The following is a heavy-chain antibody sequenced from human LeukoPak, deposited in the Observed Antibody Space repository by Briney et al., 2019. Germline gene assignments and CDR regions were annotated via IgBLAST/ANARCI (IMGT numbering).Heavy chain of an antibody. V-gene: IGHV4-30-2*01. CDR1: GGSISSGGSS. CDR3: ACSFEDLPLDY. D-gene: IGHD3-10*01. J-gene: IGHJ4*02. CDR2: IYHSGST. Sequence: SETLSLTCAVSGGSISSGGSSWNWIRQPPGKGLEWIGYIYHSGSTYYNPSLESRVTISVDRSKNQFSLKLTSVTAADTAVYYCACSFEDLPLDYWGQGTLVTVSS.